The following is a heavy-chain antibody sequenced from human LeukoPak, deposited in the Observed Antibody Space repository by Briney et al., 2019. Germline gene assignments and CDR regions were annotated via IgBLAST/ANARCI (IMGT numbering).Heavy chain of an antibody. D-gene: IGHD6-13*01. V-gene: IGHV1-24*01. CDR1: GYTLTELS. J-gene: IGHJ4*02. CDR2: FDPEDGET. CDR3: ARGGGEAAPPDY. Sequence: ASVKVSCKVSGYTLTELSMHWVRQAPGKGLEWMGGFDPEDGETIYAQKFQGRVTMTRDTSISTAYMELSRLRSDDTAVYYCARGGGEAAPPDYWGQGTLVTVSS.